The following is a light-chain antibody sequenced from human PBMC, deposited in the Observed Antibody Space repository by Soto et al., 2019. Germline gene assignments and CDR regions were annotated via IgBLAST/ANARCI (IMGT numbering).Light chain of an antibody. CDR1: SGHSSYI. J-gene: IGLJ3*02. CDR2: LEGSGSY. V-gene: IGLV4-60*02. Sequence: QPVLTQSSSASASLGSSVKLTCTLSSGHSSYIIAWHQQQPGKAPRYLMKLEGSGSYNKGSGVPDRFSGSSSGADRYLTISNLQFADEADYYCETWDGNTRVFGGGTKLTVL. CDR3: ETWDGNTRV.